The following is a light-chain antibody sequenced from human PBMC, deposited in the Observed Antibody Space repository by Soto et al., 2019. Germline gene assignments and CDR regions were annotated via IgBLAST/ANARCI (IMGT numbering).Light chain of an antibody. Sequence: DIKMTQSPSTLSASIGDKLAIRCRENQSITHFLNWYQKKPGEVPKLLIYAASRLQSGVPSRFSGSGSGTEFALTINSLQPEDFATYYCQQSYTTPRLSLGGGTKVDI. J-gene: IGKJ4*01. CDR2: AAS. CDR3: QQSYTTPRLS. V-gene: IGKV1-39*01. CDR1: QSITHF.